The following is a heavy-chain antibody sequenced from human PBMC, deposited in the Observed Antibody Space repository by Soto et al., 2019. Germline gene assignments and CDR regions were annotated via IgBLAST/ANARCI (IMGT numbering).Heavy chain of an antibody. CDR2: IYYSGST. V-gene: IGHV4-31*03. J-gene: IGHJ4*02. CDR3: ARVSGSSRLFDY. CDR1: GGSIIRGGYY. D-gene: IGHD6-13*01. Sequence: SETLSLTCTVSGGSIIRGGYYWIWIRQHPGKGLEWIGYIYYSGSTYYNPSLKSRVTISVDTSKNQFSLKLSSVTAADTAVYYCARVSGSSRLFDYWGQGTLVTVSP.